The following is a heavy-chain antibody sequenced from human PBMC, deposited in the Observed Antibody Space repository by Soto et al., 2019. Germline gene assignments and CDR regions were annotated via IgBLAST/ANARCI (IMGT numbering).Heavy chain of an antibody. V-gene: IGHV2-5*02. CDR3: AHSTWDTSRGWFDP. Sequence: QITLKESGPTLVKPTQTLTVTCTLSGLSLSTRGVGVGWIRQPPGKALEWLALIYWDDDKRYSPSLKSRLTVTKDNSKNQVVLTMTNMDPVDTGTYYCAHSTWDTSRGWFDPWGQGTLVTVSS. CDR1: GLSLSTRGVG. D-gene: IGHD2-2*01. J-gene: IGHJ5*02. CDR2: IYWDDDK.